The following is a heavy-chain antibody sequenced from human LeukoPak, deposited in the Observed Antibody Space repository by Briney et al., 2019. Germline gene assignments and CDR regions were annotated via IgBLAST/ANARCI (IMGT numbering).Heavy chain of an antibody. CDR3: VRGLLYLATIYMDV. CDR1: GYTFTSYD. J-gene: IGHJ6*03. V-gene: IGHV1-8*01. CDR2: MNPNSGNT. Sequence: GASVKVSCKASGYTFTSYDINWVRQATGQGLEWMGWMNPNSGNTGYAQKFQGRVTMTRNTSISTAYMELSSLRSEDTAVYYCVRGLLYLATIYMDVWGKGTTVTVFS. D-gene: IGHD5-24*01.